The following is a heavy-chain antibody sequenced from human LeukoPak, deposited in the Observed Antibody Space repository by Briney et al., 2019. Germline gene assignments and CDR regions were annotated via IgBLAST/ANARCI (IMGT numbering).Heavy chain of an antibody. Sequence: PGGSLRLSCAASGVTFRNFWMHWVRHVPGEGQVWVSRIIYDGAATNYADSVRGRFTISRDNANNMLYLQMNSLRVEDTGIYYCTREKVLRGDYYYYMDVWGKRTTVTVSS. CDR1: GVTFRNFW. V-gene: IGHV3-74*01. J-gene: IGHJ6*03. CDR3: TREKVLRGDYYYYMDV. CDR2: IIYDGAAT. D-gene: IGHD3-10*01.